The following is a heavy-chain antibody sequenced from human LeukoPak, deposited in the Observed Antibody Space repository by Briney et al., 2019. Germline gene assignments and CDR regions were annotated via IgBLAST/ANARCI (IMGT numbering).Heavy chain of an antibody. Sequence: ASVKVSCKASGYTFIIYGFSWVRQAPGQGLEWMGWISAYNGHTNYAQNFQGRVTMTTDTSTSTAYMDLRSLRSDDTAVYYCARQYYYDSSGLDYWGQGTLVTVSS. CDR2: ISAYNGHT. J-gene: IGHJ4*02. CDR1: GYTFIIYG. V-gene: IGHV1-18*01. CDR3: ARQYYYDSSGLDY. D-gene: IGHD3-22*01.